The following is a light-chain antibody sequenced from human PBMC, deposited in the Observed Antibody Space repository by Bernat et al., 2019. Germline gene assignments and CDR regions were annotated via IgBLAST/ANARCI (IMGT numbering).Light chain of an antibody. Sequence: AIQMTQSPSSLSASVGDRVTITCWASQDIGNELGWYQQKPGKAPKLLIYSASTLQSGVPTRFSGSGSGRDFTLTVSRLRPEDFATYYCLQDNIYPLTFGGGTKVEIK. CDR2: SAS. CDR1: QDIGNE. CDR3: LQDNIYPLT. J-gene: IGKJ4*01. V-gene: IGKV1-6*01.